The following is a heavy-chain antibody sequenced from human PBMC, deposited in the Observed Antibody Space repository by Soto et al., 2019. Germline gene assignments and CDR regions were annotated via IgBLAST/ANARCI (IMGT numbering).Heavy chain of an antibody. CDR2: ISSSSSYI. V-gene: IGHV3-21*01. D-gene: IGHD2-15*01. CDR1: GLTFSSYI. CDR3: ARDRYCSGGSCSDY. J-gene: IGHJ4*02. Sequence: PVGSRRLSWASSGLTFSSYIMNWVSQAPGKGLEWVSSISSSSSYIYYADSVKGRFTISRDNAKNSLYLQMNSLRAEDTAVYYCARDRYCSGGSCSDYWGQGTLVTVSS.